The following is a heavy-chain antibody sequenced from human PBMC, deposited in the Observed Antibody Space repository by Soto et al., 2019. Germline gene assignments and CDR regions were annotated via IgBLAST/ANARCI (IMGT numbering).Heavy chain of an antibody. J-gene: IGHJ4*02. CDR3: ARGLYTLDRNYYFDY. CDR2: MNPNSGNT. Sequence: ASVKVSCKASGYTFTSYDINWVRQATGQGLELMGWMNPNSGNTGYAQKFQGRVTMTRNTSISTAYMELSSLRSEDTAVYYCARGLYTLDRNYYFDYWGQGTLVTVSS. CDR1: GYTFTSYD. V-gene: IGHV1-8*01. D-gene: IGHD2-2*02.